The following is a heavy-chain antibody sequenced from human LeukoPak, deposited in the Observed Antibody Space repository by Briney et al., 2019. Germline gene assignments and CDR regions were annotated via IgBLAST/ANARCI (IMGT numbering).Heavy chain of an antibody. Sequence: SETLSLTCAVYGGSFSGYYWSWIRQPPGKGLEWIGEINHSGSTNYNPSLKSRVTISVDTSKNQFSLKLSSVTAADTAVYYCARGPRQYYDFWSGYSEGPYYFDYWGQGTLVTVSS. D-gene: IGHD3-3*01. CDR2: INHSGST. CDR3: ARGPRQYYDFWSGYSEGPYYFDY. CDR1: GGSFSGYY. V-gene: IGHV4-34*01. J-gene: IGHJ4*02.